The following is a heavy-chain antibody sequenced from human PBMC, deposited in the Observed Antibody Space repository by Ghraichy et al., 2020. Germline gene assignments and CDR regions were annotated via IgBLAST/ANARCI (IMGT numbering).Heavy chain of an antibody. D-gene: IGHD6-19*01. CDR1: GFTSSSYG. J-gene: IGHJ4*02. Sequence: GESLNISCAAPGFTSSSYGMHWVRQAPGEGLEWVAFILHDGRSINYADSVKGRFTISRDSSKRMLYLQMNSLRPEDTAVYYCANGIGHASGWARLDYWGQGTQVTVSS. CDR2: ILHDGRSI. V-gene: IGHV3-30*02. CDR3: ANGIGHASGWARLDY.